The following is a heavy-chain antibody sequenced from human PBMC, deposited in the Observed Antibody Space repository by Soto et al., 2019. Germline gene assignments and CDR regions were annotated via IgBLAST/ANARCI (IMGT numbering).Heavy chain of an antibody. V-gene: IGHV4-4*02. D-gene: IGHD6-19*01. CDR2: IYHSGST. Sequence: QVQLQESGPGLVKPSGTLSLTCAVSGGSISSSNWWSWVRQPPGKGLEWIGEIYHSGSTNYNPSLKSRVTISVDKSKNQFSLKLSSVTAADTAVYYCARDSSGWYDLDYYYYGMDVWGQGTTVTVSS. CDR1: GGSISSSNW. J-gene: IGHJ6*02. CDR3: ARDSSGWYDLDYYYYGMDV.